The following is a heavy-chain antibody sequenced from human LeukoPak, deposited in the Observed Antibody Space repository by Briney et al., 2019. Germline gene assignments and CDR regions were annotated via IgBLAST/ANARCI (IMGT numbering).Heavy chain of an antibody. Sequence: PGGSLRLSCAASGFTFSSYAMSWVRQAPGKGLEWVSAISGSGGSTYYADSVKGRFTISRDNSKNTLYLQMNSLRAEDTAVYYCALSGLGTPLTDPGDAFDIWGQGTMVTVSS. V-gene: IGHV3-23*01. CDR3: ALSGLGTPLTDPGDAFDI. CDR1: GFTFSSYA. D-gene: IGHD7-27*01. CDR2: ISGSGGST. J-gene: IGHJ3*02.